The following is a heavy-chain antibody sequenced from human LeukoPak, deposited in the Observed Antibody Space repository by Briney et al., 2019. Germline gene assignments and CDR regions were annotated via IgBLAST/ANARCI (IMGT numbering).Heavy chain of an antibody. D-gene: IGHD6-13*01. V-gene: IGHV3-15*01. Sequence: PGGSLRLSCAASGFTFSNAWMSWVRQAPGKGLEWVGRIKSKTDGGTTDYAAPVKGRFTISRDDSKNTLYPQMNSLKTEDTAVYYCTTEVAANVNLYWGQGTLVTVSS. CDR3: TTEVAANVNLY. CDR2: IKSKTDGGTT. CDR1: GFTFSNAW. J-gene: IGHJ4*02.